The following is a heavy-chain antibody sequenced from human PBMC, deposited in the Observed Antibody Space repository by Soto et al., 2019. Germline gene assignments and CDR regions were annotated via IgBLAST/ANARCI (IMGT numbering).Heavy chain of an antibody. CDR2: ISYDGSNK. D-gene: IGHD3-22*01. V-gene: IGHV3-30-3*01. CDR1: GFTFSSYA. Sequence: PWGSLRLSCAASGFTFSSYAMHWVRQAPGKGLEWVAVISYDGSNKYYADSVKGRFTISRDNSKNTLYLQMNSLRAEDTAVYYCARALLGYYDSSGYYYNYYYYGMDVWGQGTTVTVSS. CDR3: ARALLGYYDSSGYYYNYYYYGMDV. J-gene: IGHJ6*02.